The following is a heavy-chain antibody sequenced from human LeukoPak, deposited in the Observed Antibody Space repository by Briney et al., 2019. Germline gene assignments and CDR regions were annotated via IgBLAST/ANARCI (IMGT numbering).Heavy chain of an antibody. CDR2: ISGSVRST. CDR3: AKRSGINYGYFDS. V-gene: IGHV3-23*01. D-gene: IGHD1-26*01. J-gene: IGHJ4*02. Sequence: PGGSLRLSCAASGFIFSSYGMSWVRQAPGQGLEWVSAISGSVRSTYYSDSVKGRFTISKDTSKNTLYLQMNSLRSEDTAVYYCAKRSGINYGYFDSWGQGTLVTVSS. CDR1: GFIFSSYG.